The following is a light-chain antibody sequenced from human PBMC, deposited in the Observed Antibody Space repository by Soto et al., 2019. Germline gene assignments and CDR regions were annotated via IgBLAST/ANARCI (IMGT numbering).Light chain of an antibody. CDR3: SSYTSTNTLI. V-gene: IGLV2-14*01. J-gene: IGLJ2*01. Sequence: QAASVSGSPGQSITISCTGTSSDVGSYNYVSWYQQNPGKAPKLIIHDVSNRPSGVSNRFSGSKSGNTASLTISGLQAEDEANYYCSSYTSTNTLIFGGGTQLTVL. CDR1: SSDVGSYNY. CDR2: DVS.